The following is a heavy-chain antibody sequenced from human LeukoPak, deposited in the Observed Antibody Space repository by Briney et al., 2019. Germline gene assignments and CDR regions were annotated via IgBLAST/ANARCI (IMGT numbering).Heavy chain of an antibody. J-gene: IGHJ3*02. CDR1: GYTFTGYY. D-gene: IGHD3-10*01. Sequence: ASVKVSCKASGYTFTGYYMHWVRQAPGQGLEWMGWINPNSGGTNYAQKFQGRVTMTRNTSISTAYMELSSLRSEDTAVYYCARVPLRFGLGYAFDIWGQGTMVTVSS. CDR2: INPNSGGT. CDR3: ARVPLRFGLGYAFDI. V-gene: IGHV1-2*02.